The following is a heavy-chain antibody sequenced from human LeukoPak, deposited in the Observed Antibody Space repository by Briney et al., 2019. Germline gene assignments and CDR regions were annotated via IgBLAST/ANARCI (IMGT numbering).Heavy chain of an antibody. Sequence: SVKVSCKASGGTFSSYAISWVRQAPGQGLEWMGGIIPIFGTANYAQKFQGRVTITADESTSTAYMELSSLRSEDTAVYYCASSTVTPYWFDPWGQGTLVIVSS. D-gene: IGHD4-17*01. CDR1: GGTFSSYA. CDR3: ASSTVTPYWFDP. J-gene: IGHJ5*02. CDR2: IIPIFGTA. V-gene: IGHV1-69*13.